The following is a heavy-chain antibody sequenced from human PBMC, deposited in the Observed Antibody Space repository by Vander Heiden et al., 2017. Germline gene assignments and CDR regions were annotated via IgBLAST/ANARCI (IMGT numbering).Heavy chain of an antibody. Sequence: ASGYTFTSYGISWVRQAPGQGLEWMGWISAYNGNTNYAQKLQGRVTMTTDTSTSTAYMELRSLRSDDTAVYYCARVAHGSGSYPPNWFDPWGQGTLVTVSS. D-gene: IGHD3-10*01. CDR3: ARVAHGSGSYPPNWFDP. V-gene: IGHV1-18*01. CDR2: ISAYNGNT. CDR1: GYTFTSYG. J-gene: IGHJ5*02.